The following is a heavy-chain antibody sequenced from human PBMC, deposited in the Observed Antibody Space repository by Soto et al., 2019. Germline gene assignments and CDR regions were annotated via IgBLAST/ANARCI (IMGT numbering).Heavy chain of an antibody. V-gene: IGHV4-34*01. CDR1: GGSFSGYY. CDR2: INHSGST. D-gene: IGHD5-12*01. CDR3: ARDGYPTGVDY. Sequence: PSETLSLTCAVYGGSFSGYYWSWIRQPPGKGLEWIGEINHSGSTNYNPSLKSRVTISVDTSKNQFSLKLSSVTAADTAVYYCARDGYPTGVDYWGQETLVTVS. J-gene: IGHJ4*02.